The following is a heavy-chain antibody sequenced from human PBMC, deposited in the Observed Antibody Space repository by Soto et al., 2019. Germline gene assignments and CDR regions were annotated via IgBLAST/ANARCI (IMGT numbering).Heavy chain of an antibody. CDR2: IIPIFGTA. CDR3: ARDPDDYGDSHYYYGMDV. Sequence: QVQLVQSGAEVKKPGSSVKVSCKASGGTFSSYAISWVRQAPGQGLEWMGGIIPIFGTANYAQKFQGRVTITADESTSTAYMELSSLRSEDTAVYYRARDPDDYGDSHYYYGMDVWGQGTTVTVSS. J-gene: IGHJ6*02. D-gene: IGHD4-17*01. V-gene: IGHV1-69*01. CDR1: GGTFSSYA.